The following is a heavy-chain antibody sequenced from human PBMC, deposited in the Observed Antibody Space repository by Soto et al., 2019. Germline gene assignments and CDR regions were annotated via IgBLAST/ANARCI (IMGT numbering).Heavy chain of an antibody. CDR1: GYSFTSYW. D-gene: IGHD6-13*01. CDR3: ASLGIAAGYIDAFDI. V-gene: IGHV5-51*01. CDR2: IYPGDSDT. Sequence: GESLKISCKGSGYSFTSYWIGWVRQMPGKGLEWMGIIYPGDSDTRYSPSFQGQVTISADKSISTAYLQWGSLKASDTAMYYCASLGIAAGYIDAFDIWGQGTMVTVSS. J-gene: IGHJ3*02.